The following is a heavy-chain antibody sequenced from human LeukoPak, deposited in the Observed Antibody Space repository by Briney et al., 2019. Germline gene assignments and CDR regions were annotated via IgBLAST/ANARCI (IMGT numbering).Heavy chain of an antibody. D-gene: IGHD4-17*01. CDR1: GFTFSSSA. Sequence: GGSLRLSCAASGFTFSSSAMSWVRQAPGKGLEWLSVIYNGYYTYYADTVKGRFTISRDNSKNTLYLQMNSLRVEDTAVYYCATSSYGAYFDYWGQGTPVTVSS. J-gene: IGHJ4*02. V-gene: IGHV3-23*03. CDR3: ATSSYGAYFDY. CDR2: IYNGYYT.